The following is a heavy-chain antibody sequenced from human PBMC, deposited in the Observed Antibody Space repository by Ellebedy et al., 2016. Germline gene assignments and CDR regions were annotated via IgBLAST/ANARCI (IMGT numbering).Heavy chain of an antibody. J-gene: IGHJ4*02. D-gene: IGHD5-12*01. Sequence: GGSLRLXCAASGFTLSHFGMHWVRQAPGKGLEWVSYISGSGTIRYYTDSVEGRFTISRDEVKNSLYLQMNSLRAEDTAVYYCARDYSGYDLSPLFSDHWGQGTLVTVSS. CDR1: GFTLSHFG. V-gene: IGHV3-48*01. CDR3: ARDYSGYDLSPLFSDH. CDR2: ISGSGTIR.